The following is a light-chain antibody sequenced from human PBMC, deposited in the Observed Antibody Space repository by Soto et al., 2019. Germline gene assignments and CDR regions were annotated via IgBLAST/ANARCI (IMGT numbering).Light chain of an antibody. J-gene: IGLJ1*01. CDR2: EVS. CDR1: SSDVGGYNY. CDR3: CSYAGRGV. V-gene: IGLV2-8*01. Sequence: QSALTQPPSASGSPGQSVTISCTGTSSDVGGYNYVSWYQQHPGKAPKLMIYEVSKRPSGVPDRFSGSKSGNTASLTVSGLQAEDEADYYCCSYAGRGVFGTGTKVTVL.